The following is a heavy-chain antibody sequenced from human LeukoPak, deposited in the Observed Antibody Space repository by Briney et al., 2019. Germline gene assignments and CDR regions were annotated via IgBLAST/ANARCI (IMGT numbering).Heavy chain of an antibody. CDR1: GFTFSSHW. CDR2: IKQDGSEK. CDR3: ARRGTSSSWAHFDY. J-gene: IGHJ4*02. V-gene: IGHV3-7*05. Sequence: GGSLRLSCEASGFTFSSHWMTWVRQAPGKGREWVANIKQDGSEKYYVDSVKCRFTISRDNAKNSLYLQMNSLGTEDTAVYYCARRGTSSSWAHFDYWGQGTLVTVSS. D-gene: IGHD6-13*01.